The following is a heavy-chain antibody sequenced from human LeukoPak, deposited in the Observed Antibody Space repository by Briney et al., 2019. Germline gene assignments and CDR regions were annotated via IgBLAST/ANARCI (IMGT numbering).Heavy chain of an antibody. J-gene: IGHJ4*02. V-gene: IGHV3-9*01. D-gene: IGHD3-10*01. CDR3: AKGPNYYGSGSYADY. Sequence: GGSLRLSCAASGFTFDDYAMHWVRQAPGKGLEWDSGISWNSGSIGYADSVKGRFTISRDNAKNSLYLQMNSLRAEDTALYYCAKGPNYYGSGSYADYWGQGTLVTVSS. CDR2: ISWNSGSI. CDR1: GFTFDDYA.